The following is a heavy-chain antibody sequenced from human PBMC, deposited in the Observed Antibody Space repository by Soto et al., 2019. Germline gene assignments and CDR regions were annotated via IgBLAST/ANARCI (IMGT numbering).Heavy chain of an antibody. V-gene: IGHV3-21*01. Sequence: EVQLVESGGGLVKPGGSLRLSCAASGFTFSSYSMNWVRQAPGKGLEWVSSISSSSSYIYYADSVKGRFTISRDNAKNSLYLQMNSLRAEDTAVYYCATSLTVPEWLVYVGDSEYFQHWGQGTLVTVSS. J-gene: IGHJ1*01. CDR3: ATSLTVPEWLVYVGDSEYFQH. CDR2: ISSSSSYI. D-gene: IGHD6-19*01. CDR1: GFTFSSYS.